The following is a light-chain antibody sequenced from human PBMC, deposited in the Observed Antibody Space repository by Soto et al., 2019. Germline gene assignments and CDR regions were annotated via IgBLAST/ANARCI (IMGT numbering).Light chain of an antibody. CDR1: QSVGSSY. CDR3: QQYQT. V-gene: IGKV3-20*01. J-gene: IGKJ3*01. Sequence: PGDRATLSCRASQSVGSSYLAWYQQKPGQAPRLLIYATSSRATGIPDRFSGSGSGTDFTLTISRLEPEDFAVYYCQQYQTFGPGTKVEIK. CDR2: ATS.